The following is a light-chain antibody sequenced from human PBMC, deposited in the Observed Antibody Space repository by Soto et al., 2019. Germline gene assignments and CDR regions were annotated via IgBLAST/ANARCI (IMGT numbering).Light chain of an antibody. J-gene: IGKJ4*01. Sequence: DVQMTQSPSSVTASVGDTVTITCRASQNIGDWLAWYQQKPGKVPQLLIYAASSLQSGVPSRFSGSRSAPNFTLTISSLQPEDCATYYCQQANIFPFTFGGGTKVEIK. CDR3: QQANIFPFT. CDR1: QNIGDW. CDR2: AAS. V-gene: IGKV1-12*02.